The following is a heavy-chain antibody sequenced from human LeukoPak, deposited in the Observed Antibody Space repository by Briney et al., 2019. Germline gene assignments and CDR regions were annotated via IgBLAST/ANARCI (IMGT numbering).Heavy chain of an antibody. J-gene: IGHJ4*02. V-gene: IGHV1-18*04. CDR1: GYTFTSYG. CDR3: ARALYGSGSYYTSDY. CDR2: ISAYNGNT. Sequence: ASVKVSCKASGYTFTSYGISWGRQAPGQGLEWMGWISAYNGNTNYAQKLQGRVTMTTDTSTSTAYMELRSLRSDDTAVYYCARALYGSGSYYTSDYWGQGTLVTVSS. D-gene: IGHD3-10*01.